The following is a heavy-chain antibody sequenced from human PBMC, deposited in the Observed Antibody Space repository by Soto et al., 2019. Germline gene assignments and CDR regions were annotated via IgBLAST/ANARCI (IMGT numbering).Heavy chain of an antibody. CDR3: ARSGGVYCSSTSCYYDYYYGMDV. CDR1: GYSFTSYW. V-gene: IGHV5-51*01. J-gene: IGHJ6*02. Sequence: GESLKISCKGSGYSFTSYWIGWVRQMPGKGLEWMGIIYPGDSDTRYSPSFQGQVTISADKSISTAYLQWSSLKASDTAMYYCARSGGVYCSSTSCYYDYYYGMDVWGQGTTVTVSS. CDR2: IYPGDSDT. D-gene: IGHD2-2*01.